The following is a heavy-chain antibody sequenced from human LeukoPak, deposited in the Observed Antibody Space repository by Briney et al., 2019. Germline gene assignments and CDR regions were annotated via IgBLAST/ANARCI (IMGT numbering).Heavy chain of an antibody. CDR2: LNRGGDTT. CDR3: ARGLLVRGMDV. CDR1: GFTFSSYM. Sequence: GGSLRLSCAASGFTFSSYMMHWVRQAPGKGLVWVSRLNRGGDTTTYADSVKGRFTISRHNSKNTLYLQMNSLRAEDTAVYYCARGLLVRGMDVWGQGTTVTVSS. V-gene: IGHV3-74*01. J-gene: IGHJ6*02.